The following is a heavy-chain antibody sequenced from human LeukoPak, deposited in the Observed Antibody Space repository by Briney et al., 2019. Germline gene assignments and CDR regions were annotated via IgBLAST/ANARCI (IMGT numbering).Heavy chain of an antibody. J-gene: IGHJ4*02. CDR2: IYYSGST. CDR3: ARGRLASSTWPYYFDY. D-gene: IGHD6-13*01. Sequence: SETLSLTCTVSGGSISSYYWSWIRQPPGKGLEWIGYIYYSGSTNYNPSLKSRVTISVDTSKNQFSLKLSSVTAADTAVYYCARGRLASSTWPYYFDYWGQGTLVTVSS. V-gene: IGHV4-59*12. CDR1: GGSISSYY.